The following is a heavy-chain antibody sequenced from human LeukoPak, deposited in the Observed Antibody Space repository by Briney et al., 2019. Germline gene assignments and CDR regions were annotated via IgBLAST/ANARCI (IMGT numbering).Heavy chain of an antibody. CDR2: MSSSDDGR. Sequence: GGSLRLSCATSGFSFSSYAMSWVRQAPGKGLEWVSAMSSSDDGRYYAASVRGRFTISRDTSRSTLYLQMNSLRAEDTAVYYCAKDGVAHDYGDYGGWFDPWGQGTLVTVSS. CDR3: AKDGVAHDYGDYGGWFDP. V-gene: IGHV3-23*01. D-gene: IGHD4-17*01. CDR1: GFSFSSYA. J-gene: IGHJ5*02.